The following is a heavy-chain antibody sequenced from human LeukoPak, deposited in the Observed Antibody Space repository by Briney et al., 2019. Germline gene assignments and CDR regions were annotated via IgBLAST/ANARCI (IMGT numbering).Heavy chain of an antibody. D-gene: IGHD1-26*01. CDR3: ARDYSGSYVIDY. CDR2: ISSSSSYI. J-gene: IGHJ4*02. CDR1: GFTFSSYS. Sequence: GGSLRLSCAASGFTFSSYSMNWVRQAPGKGLEWVSSISSSSSYIYYADSVKGRFTISRDNAKNSLYLQMNSLRAEDTAVYYCARDYSGSYVIDYWGQGTLVTVSS. V-gene: IGHV3-21*01.